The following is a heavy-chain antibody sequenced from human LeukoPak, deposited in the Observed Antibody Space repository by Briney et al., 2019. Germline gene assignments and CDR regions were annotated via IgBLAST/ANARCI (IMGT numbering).Heavy chain of an antibody. V-gene: IGHV4-39*07. CDR1: GGSISSSSYY. Sequence: PSETLSLTCTVSGGSISSSSYYWGWIRQPPGKGLEWIGSIYYSGSTYYNPSLKSRVTISVDTSKNQFSLKLSSVTAADTAVYYCARSDVAAAGTVNYWGQGTLVTVSS. J-gene: IGHJ4*02. CDR3: ARSDVAAAGTVNY. D-gene: IGHD6-13*01. CDR2: IYYSGST.